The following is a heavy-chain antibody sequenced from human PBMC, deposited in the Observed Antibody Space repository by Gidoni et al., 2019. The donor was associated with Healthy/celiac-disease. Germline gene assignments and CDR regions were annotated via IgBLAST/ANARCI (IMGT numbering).Heavy chain of an antibody. CDR2: TYDSGST. CDR1: GGSISSYD. CDR3: ARGGPVSGFDY. J-gene: IGHJ4*02. V-gene: IGHV4-59*01. Sequence: QVQLQESGPGLVKLSETLSLTCTVSGGSISSYDWSCIRQPPGKGLEWIRYTYDSGSTNYNPSLKSRVTISVDTSKNHFSLKLSSVTAADTAVYYCARGGPVSGFDYWGQGTLVTVSS. D-gene: IGHD1-26*01.